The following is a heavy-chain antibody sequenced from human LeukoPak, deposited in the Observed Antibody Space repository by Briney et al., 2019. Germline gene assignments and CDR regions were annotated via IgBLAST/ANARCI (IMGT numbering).Heavy chain of an antibody. D-gene: IGHD5-18*01. V-gene: IGHV4-39*01. CDR2: IYYSGNT. Sequence: SETLSLTCAVSGGSISSSDYYWGWIRQPPGKGLEWIASIYYSGNTYYNPSLESRVTISVDTSKNQFSLRLSFLTAADTAVYYCARYPTAMVSFDYWGQGTLVTVSS. J-gene: IGHJ4*02. CDR3: ARYPTAMVSFDY. CDR1: GGSISSSDYY.